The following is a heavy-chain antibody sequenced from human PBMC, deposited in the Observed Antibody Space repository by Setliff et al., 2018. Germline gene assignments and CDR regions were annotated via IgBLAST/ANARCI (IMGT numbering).Heavy chain of an antibody. CDR2: TIPIFGST. J-gene: IGHJ6*03. D-gene: IGHD1-20*01. Sequence: SVKVSCKASGGTFSSYGISWVRQAPGQGLEWMGGTIPIFGSTNYAQKFQDRVTIITDESTSTAYMELRSLRSEDTAVYYCAREFGITASVENYYYYMDVWGKGTTVTVSS. CDR3: AREFGITASVENYYYYMDV. V-gene: IGHV1-69*05. CDR1: GGTFSSYG.